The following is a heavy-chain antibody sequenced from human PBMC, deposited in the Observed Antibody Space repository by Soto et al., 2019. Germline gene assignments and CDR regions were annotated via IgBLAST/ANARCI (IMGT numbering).Heavy chain of an antibody. CDR2: ISGSGGST. Sequence: EVQLLESGGGLVQPGGSLRLSCAASGFTFSSYAMSWVRQAPGKGLEWVSAISGSGGSTYYADSVKGRFTISRDNSNNALYLQLTSLRAEDTAVYYCAKGLRFLEWLSSQYFDYWGQGTLVTVSS. V-gene: IGHV3-23*01. CDR3: AKGLRFLEWLSSQYFDY. D-gene: IGHD3-3*01. CDR1: GFTFSSYA. J-gene: IGHJ4*02.